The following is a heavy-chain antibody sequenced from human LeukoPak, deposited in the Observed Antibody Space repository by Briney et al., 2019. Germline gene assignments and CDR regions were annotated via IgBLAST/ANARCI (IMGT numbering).Heavy chain of an antibody. J-gene: IGHJ3*02. CDR1: GFTFSSYA. D-gene: IGHD6-13*01. CDR3: ARARREAAAGTPGAFDI. CDR2: ISYDGSNK. Sequence: GGSLRLSCAASGFTFSSYAMHWVRQAPGKGLEWVAVISYDGSNKYYADSVKGRFTISRDNCKNTLYLQMNSLRAEDTAVYYCARARREAAAGTPGAFDIWGQGTMVTVSS. V-gene: IGHV3-30-3*01.